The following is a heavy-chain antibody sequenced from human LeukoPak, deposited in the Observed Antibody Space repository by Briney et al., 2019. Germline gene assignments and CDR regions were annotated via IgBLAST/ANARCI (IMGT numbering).Heavy chain of an antibody. CDR3: ARPRRGSSWYDY. D-gene: IGHD6-13*01. V-gene: IGHV1-2*06. CDR1: GYTFTGYY. CDR2: INPNSGGT. Sequence: GASVKVSCKASGYTFTGYYMHRVRQAPGQGLEWMGRINPNSGGTNYAQKFQGRVTMTRDTSISTAYMELSRLRSDDTAVYYCARPRRGSSWYDYWGQGTLVTVSS. J-gene: IGHJ4*02.